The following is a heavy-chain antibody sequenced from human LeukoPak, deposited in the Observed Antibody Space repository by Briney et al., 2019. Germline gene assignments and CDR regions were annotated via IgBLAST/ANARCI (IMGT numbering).Heavy chain of an antibody. V-gene: IGHV3-23*01. Sequence: GGSLRLSCAASGFTFSSYAMSWVRQAPGKRLEWVSAISGSGGSTYYADSVKGRFTISRDNSKNTLYLQMNSLRAEDTAVYYCAKARVWELLVDYWGQGTLVTVSS. CDR3: AKARVWELLVDY. CDR1: GFTFSSYA. J-gene: IGHJ4*02. D-gene: IGHD1-26*01. CDR2: ISGSGGST.